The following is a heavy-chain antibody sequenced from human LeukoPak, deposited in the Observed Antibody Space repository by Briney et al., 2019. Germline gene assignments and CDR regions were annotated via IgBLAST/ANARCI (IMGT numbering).Heavy chain of an antibody. CDR1: GFTFSKYA. CDR3: ARDDSSSWYSIGYFQH. D-gene: IGHD6-13*01. J-gene: IGHJ1*01. V-gene: IGHV3-23*01. CDR2: ISVSGGTI. Sequence: GGSLRLSCAASGFTFSKYAMNWVRQAPGKGLEWVSAISVSGGTINYADSVKGRFTISRDNSKNTLYLQMNSLRAEDTAVYYCARDDSSSWYSIGYFQHWGQGTLVTVSS.